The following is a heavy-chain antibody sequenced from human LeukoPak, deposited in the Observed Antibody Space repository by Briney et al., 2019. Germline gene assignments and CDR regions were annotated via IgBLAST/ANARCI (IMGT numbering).Heavy chain of an antibody. Sequence: ASVKVSCKASGYTFTDYYMHWVRQSPGQGPDGVGWINPTSGATNYEQKFQGRVTMTRDTSNNTSYMELSRLRSDDTAVYYCAREFRTTTWSFDAFDLWGQGTTVTVSS. D-gene: IGHD1/OR15-1a*01. CDR2: INPTSGAT. J-gene: IGHJ3*01. V-gene: IGHV1-2*02. CDR1: GYTFTDYY. CDR3: AREFRTTTWSFDAFDL.